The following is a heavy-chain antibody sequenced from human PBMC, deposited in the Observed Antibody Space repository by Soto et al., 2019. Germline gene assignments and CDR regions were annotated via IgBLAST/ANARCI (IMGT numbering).Heavy chain of an antibody. V-gene: IGHV4-31*03. CDR1: GGSISSGGYY. Sequence: SETLSLTCTVSGGSISSGGYYWSWIRQHPGKGLEWIGYIYYSGSTYYNPSLKSRVTISVDTSKNQFSLKLSSVTAADTAVYYCARDDYLGIGYWGQGTLVTVSS. CDR2: IYYSGST. CDR3: ARDDYLGIGY. J-gene: IGHJ4*02. D-gene: IGHD1-26*01.